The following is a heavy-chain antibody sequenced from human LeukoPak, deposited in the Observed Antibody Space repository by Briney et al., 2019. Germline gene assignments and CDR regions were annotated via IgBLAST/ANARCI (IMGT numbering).Heavy chain of an antibody. CDR3: ARDRGSSGWYRDFDY. D-gene: IGHD6-19*01. CDR2: IYYSGST. J-gene: IGHJ4*02. Sequence: SETLSLTCTVSGGSISSYYWSLIRQPPGKGLEWIGYIYYSGSTNYNPSLKSRVTISVDTSKNQFSLKLSSVTAADTAVYYCARDRGSSGWYRDFDYWGQGTLVTVSS. CDR1: GGSISSYY. V-gene: IGHV4-59*01.